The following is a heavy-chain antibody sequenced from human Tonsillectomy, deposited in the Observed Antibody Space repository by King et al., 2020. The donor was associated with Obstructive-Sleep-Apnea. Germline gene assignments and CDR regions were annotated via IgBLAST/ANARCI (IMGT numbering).Heavy chain of an antibody. CDR2: IYPCDSDT. D-gene: IGHD2-8*02. J-gene: IGHJ5*01. Sequence: VQLVESGAEVKKPGESLKISCQGSGYIFPNYWIGWVRQMPGKGLEWMGIIYPCDSDTEYSPSFQGQVTISVDKSNRSAYPQWSSLRASDTAIYYCALTSTGWFVSWGQGTLVTVSS. CDR1: GYIFPNYW. V-gene: IGHV5-51*01. CDR3: ALTSTGWFVS.